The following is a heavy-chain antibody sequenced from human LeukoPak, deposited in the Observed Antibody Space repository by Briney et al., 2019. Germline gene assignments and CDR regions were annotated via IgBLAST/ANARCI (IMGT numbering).Heavy chain of an antibody. D-gene: IGHD2-8*01. Sequence: ASVKVSCKASGYTFTGYYMHWVRQAPGQGLEWMGWINTNTENPAYAQGFTGRFVFSVDISVSTAYLQINSLKAEDTAVYYCARMGYCTRATCGGPFDFWGQGPLVTVSS. V-gene: IGHV7-4-1*02. CDR3: ARMGYCTRATCGGPFDF. CDR1: GYTFTGYY. J-gene: IGHJ4*02. CDR2: INTNTENP.